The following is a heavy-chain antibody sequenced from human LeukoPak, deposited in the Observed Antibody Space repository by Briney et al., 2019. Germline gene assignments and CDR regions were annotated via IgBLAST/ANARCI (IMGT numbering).Heavy chain of an antibody. CDR2: IYYSGST. J-gene: IGHJ3*02. Sequence: SETLSLTCTVSGGSISSYYWSWIRQPPGKGLEWIGYIYYSGSTNYNPSLKSRVTISVDTSKNQFSLKLTSVTAADTAVYYCAREYSSSSGKNAFDIWGQGTMVTVSS. CDR3: AREYSSSSGKNAFDI. CDR1: GGSISSYY. D-gene: IGHD6-6*01. V-gene: IGHV4-59*12.